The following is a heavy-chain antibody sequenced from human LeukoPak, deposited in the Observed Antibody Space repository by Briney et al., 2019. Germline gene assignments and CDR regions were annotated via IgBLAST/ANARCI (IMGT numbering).Heavy chain of an antibody. D-gene: IGHD5-24*01. V-gene: IGHV3-21*01. CDR2: ISSSSSYI. J-gene: IGHJ4*02. CDR3: ARVVRDGYKRIDY. Sequence: GGSLRLSCAASGFTFSSYSMNWVRQAPGKGLEWVSCISSSSSYIYYADSMKGRFTISRDNAKNSLYLQMNSLRAEDTAVYYCARVVRDGYKRIDYWGQGTLVTVSS. CDR1: GFTFSSYS.